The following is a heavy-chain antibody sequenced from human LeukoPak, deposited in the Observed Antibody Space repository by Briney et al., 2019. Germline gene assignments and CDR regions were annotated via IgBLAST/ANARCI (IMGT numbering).Heavy chain of an antibody. D-gene: IGHD6-6*01. Sequence: ASVKVSCKASGYTFTSYYMYWVRQAPGQGLEWMGWINPNSGGTNYAQKFQGRVTMTRDTSISTAYMELSRLRSDDTAVYYCAREGGSEYSSSPLDYWGQGTLVTVSS. CDR3: AREGGSEYSSSPLDY. J-gene: IGHJ4*02. CDR2: INPNSGGT. CDR1: GYTFTSYY. V-gene: IGHV1-2*02.